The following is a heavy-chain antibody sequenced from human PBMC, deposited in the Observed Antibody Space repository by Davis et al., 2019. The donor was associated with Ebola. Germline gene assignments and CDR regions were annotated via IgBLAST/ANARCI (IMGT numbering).Heavy chain of an antibody. V-gene: IGHV3-7*03. D-gene: IGHD3-22*01. Sequence: GESLKISCAASGFTFSSYWMSWVRQAPGKGLEWVANIKQDGSEKYYVDSVKGRFTISRDNSKNTLYLQMNSLRAEDTAVYYCSLRLYYYDSSGSLDYWGQGTLVTVSS. CDR1: GFTFSSYW. CDR3: SLRLYYYDSSGSLDY. CDR2: IKQDGSEK. J-gene: IGHJ4*02.